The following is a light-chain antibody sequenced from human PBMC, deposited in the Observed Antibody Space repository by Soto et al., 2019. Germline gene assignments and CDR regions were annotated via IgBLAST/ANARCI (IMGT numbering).Light chain of an antibody. J-gene: IGKJ4*01. V-gene: IGKV1-39*01. CDR2: AAS. Sequence: DIQMTQSPSSLSASVGDRVTITCRASQTISMYLNWYQQKPGKAPVLLISAASSLEGGVPSRFSGSRSGTEFTLTISSLQPEDSATYYCQQSYSTPPLTFGGGTKVEIK. CDR1: QTISMY. CDR3: QQSYSTPPLT.